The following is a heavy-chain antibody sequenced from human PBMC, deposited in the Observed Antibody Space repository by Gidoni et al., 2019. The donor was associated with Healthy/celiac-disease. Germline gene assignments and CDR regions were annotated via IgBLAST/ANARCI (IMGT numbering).Heavy chain of an antibody. J-gene: IGHJ3*02. CDR2: ISSSGSTI. D-gene: IGHD3-3*01. Sequence: QVQLVESGGGLVKPGGSLRLSCAASGFTFSDYYMSWIRQAPGKGLEWVSYISSSGSTIYYADSVKGRFTISRDNAKNSLYLQMNSLRAEDTAVYYCARDPNVLRFLEWSESVGGDAFDIWGQGTMVTVSS. V-gene: IGHV3-11*01. CDR3: ARDPNVLRFLEWSESVGGDAFDI. CDR1: GFTFSDYY.